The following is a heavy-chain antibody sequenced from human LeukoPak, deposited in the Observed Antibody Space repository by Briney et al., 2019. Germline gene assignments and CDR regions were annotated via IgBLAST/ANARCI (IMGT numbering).Heavy chain of an antibody. D-gene: IGHD3-10*01. CDR2: INHSGST. Sequence: SETLSLTCAVYGGSFSGYYWSWIRQPPGKGLEWIGEINHSGSTNYNPSLKSRVTMSVDTSKNQFSLKLSSVTAADMAVYYCARGGFYGSGSYSDYYFDYWGQGTLVTVSS. CDR1: GGSFSGYY. V-gene: IGHV4-34*01. J-gene: IGHJ4*02. CDR3: ARGGFYGSGSYSDYYFDY.